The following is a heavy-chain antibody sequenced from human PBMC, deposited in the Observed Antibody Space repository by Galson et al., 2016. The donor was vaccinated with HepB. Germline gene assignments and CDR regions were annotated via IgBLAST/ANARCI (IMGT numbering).Heavy chain of an antibody. V-gene: IGHV1-18*04. Sequence: SVKVSCKASGYTFTNFGITWLRQAPGQGLEWMGWIGAARGDTNYAQKFQGRLTMTRDTSTTTAYIELDYLRSDDTAVYYCARASSTWGWFDPWGQGTLVTVSS. D-gene: IGHD6-13*01. CDR2: IGAARGDT. CDR1: GYTFTNFG. J-gene: IGHJ5*02. CDR3: ARASSTWGWFDP.